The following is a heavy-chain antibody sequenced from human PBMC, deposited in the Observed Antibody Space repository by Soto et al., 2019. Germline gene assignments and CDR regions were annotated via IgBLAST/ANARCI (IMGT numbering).Heavy chain of an antibody. D-gene: IGHD4-4*01. V-gene: IGHV4-34*01. CDR1: GGSFSGYY. J-gene: IGHJ6*04. CDR3: ARGATGDLYYYYGMDV. Sequence: SVTLSLTCAVYGGSFSGYYWSWIRQPPGKGLEWIGEINHSGSTNYNPSLKSRVTISVDTSKNQFSLKLSSVTAADTAVYYCARGATGDLYYYYGMDVWGKGPTVTVSS. CDR2: INHSGST.